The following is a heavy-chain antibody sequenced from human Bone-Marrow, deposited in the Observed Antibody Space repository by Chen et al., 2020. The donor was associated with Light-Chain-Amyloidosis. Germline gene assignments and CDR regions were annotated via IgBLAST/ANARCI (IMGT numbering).Heavy chain of an antibody. J-gene: IGHJ4*02. CDR2: IYPDDSDA. D-gene: IGHD5-12*01. CDR3: ARRRDGYNFDY. V-gene: IGHV5-51*01. Sequence: GWVRQMPGKDLEWMGVIYPDDSDARYSPSFEGQVTISADKSITTAYLQWRSLKASDTAMYYCARRRDGYNFDYWGQGTLVTVSS.